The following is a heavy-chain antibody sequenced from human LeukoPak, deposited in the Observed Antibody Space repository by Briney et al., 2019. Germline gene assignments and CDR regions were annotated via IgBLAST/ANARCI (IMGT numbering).Heavy chain of an antibody. Sequence: SETLSLTCTVSAAISSFYRSWLRQPPGKGLEWIGYVFHTGHTNYNPSLKSRVTMSIDPSKDQFSLEVTSVTAADTAVYYCAGSIFGYPWFDPWGQGTLVTVSS. CDR3: AGSIFGYPWFDP. D-gene: IGHD3-9*01. J-gene: IGHJ5*02. CDR1: AAISSFY. V-gene: IGHV4-59*01. CDR2: VFHTGHT.